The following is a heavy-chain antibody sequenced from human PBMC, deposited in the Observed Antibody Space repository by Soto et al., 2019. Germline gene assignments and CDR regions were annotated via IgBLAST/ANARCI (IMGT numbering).Heavy chain of an antibody. CDR1: GGSISSGGYY. CDR2: IYYSGST. Sequence: LSLTCTVSGGSISSGGYYWSRIRQHPGKGLEWIGYIYYSGSTYYNPSLKSRVTISVDTSKNQFSLKLSSVTAADTAVYYCAREIRYYDFWSGLDVWGQGTTVTVSS. J-gene: IGHJ6*02. D-gene: IGHD3-3*01. CDR3: AREIRYYDFWSGLDV. V-gene: IGHV4-31*03.